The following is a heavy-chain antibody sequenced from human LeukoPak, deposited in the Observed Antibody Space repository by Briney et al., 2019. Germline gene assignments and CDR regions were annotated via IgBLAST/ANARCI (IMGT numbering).Heavy chain of an antibody. D-gene: IGHD1-26*01. CDR1: GYSISSGYY. J-gene: IGHJ4*02. CDR2: IYHSGST. CDR3: ARVKIVGAITDY. Sequence: SETLSLTCTVSGYSISSGYYWGWIRQPPGKGLEWIGSIYHSGSTYYNPSLKSRVTISVDTSKNQFSLKLSSVTAADTAVYYCARVKIVGAITDYWGQGTLVTVSS. V-gene: IGHV4-38-2*02.